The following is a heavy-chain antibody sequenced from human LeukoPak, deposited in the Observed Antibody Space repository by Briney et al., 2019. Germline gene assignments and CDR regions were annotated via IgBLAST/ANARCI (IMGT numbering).Heavy chain of an antibody. D-gene: IGHD3-22*01. CDR3: ARGVDSSGYQYKGFDP. J-gene: IGHJ5*02. Sequence: GGSLRLSCAASGFTFDDYGMNWVRQAPGKGLEWVSGINWYGVSTGYADSVKGRFTISRDNAKNSLYLQMNSLRAEDTAFYYCARGVDSSGYQYKGFDPWGQGTLVTVSS. CDR1: GFTFDDYG. CDR2: INWYGVST. V-gene: IGHV3-20*04.